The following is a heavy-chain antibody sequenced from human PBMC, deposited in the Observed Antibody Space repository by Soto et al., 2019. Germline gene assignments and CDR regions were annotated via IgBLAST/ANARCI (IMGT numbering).Heavy chain of an antibody. V-gene: IGHV5-51*01. J-gene: IGHJ4*02. CDR1: GYSCTSYW. D-gene: IGHD6-19*01. Sequence: GESLKICCKGSGYSCTSYWIGWVRQMPGKDLEWMGIIYPGDSDTRYSPSFQGQVTISADKSISTAYLQWSSLKASDTVMYYCARSIAVAGTSDFDYWGQGTLVTVSS. CDR3: ARSIAVAGTSDFDY. CDR2: IYPGDSDT.